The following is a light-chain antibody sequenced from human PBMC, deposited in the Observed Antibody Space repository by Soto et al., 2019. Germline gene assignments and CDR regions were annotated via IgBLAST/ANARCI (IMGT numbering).Light chain of an antibody. CDR2: AAS. V-gene: IGKV1-39*01. Sequence: DIQMTQSPSSLSASVGDRVTITCRAGQPISNYLNWYQHKPGKAPKLPIYAASNLDRGVPARFSGSGSGTDFTLTISGLQPEDFATYFCQQSYSIPIFTFGQGTKVDIK. J-gene: IGKJ2*01. CDR1: QPISNY. CDR3: QQSYSIPIFT.